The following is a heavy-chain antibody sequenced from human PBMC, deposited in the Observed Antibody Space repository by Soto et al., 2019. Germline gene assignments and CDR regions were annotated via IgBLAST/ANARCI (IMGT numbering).Heavy chain of an antibody. V-gene: IGHV4-31*01. D-gene: IGHD3-16*01. Sequence: QVQLQESGPGLVKPSQTLSLTCTVSGGSISSGGYYWSWIRQHPGKGLEWIGYIYYSGSTYYSPSLKSLVTISVDTSKTQFALKLSSVTAADTAVYYCARLSNPWGNSVMDYWGQGTLVTVSS. J-gene: IGHJ4*02. CDR2: IYYSGST. CDR1: GGSISSGGYY. CDR3: ARLSNPWGNSVMDY.